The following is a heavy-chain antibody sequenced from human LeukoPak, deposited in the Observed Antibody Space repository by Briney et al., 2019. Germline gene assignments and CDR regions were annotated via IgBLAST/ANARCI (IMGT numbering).Heavy chain of an antibody. CDR2: IYTGGTT. D-gene: IGHD2-2*03. Sequence: PAGSLTPSCTASALTVSRTYLIWVRQAPGKGLHWVSSIYTGGTTYYPDSLKGRFTISRDNSKNTPQLQLTTLKADNTALYFFARGTLNSRLDSWGRRTKVALSS. CDR1: ALTVSRTY. J-gene: IGHJ4*02. V-gene: IGHV3-66*01. CDR3: ARGTLNSRLDS.